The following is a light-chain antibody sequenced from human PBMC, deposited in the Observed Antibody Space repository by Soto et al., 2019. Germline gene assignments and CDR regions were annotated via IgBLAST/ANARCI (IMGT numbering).Light chain of an antibody. CDR3: QQLSTYPST. CDR1: QTINSW. CDR2: AAS. Sequence: DIQMTQSPSTLSASVGDRVTITCRASQTINSWLAWYQQKPGKAPKLLIFAASTLQSGVPSRFSGSGSETDFTLTISSLQAEDFATYYCQQLSTYPSTFGGGTKVDIK. V-gene: IGKV1-5*01. J-gene: IGKJ4*01.